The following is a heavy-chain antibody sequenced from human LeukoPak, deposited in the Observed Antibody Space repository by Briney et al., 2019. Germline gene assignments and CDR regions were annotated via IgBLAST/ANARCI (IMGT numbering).Heavy chain of an antibody. CDR1: GGSISSGSYY. J-gene: IGHJ4*02. Sequence: SETLSLTCTVSGGSISSGSYYWSWIRQPAGKGLEWIGRIYTSGSTNYNPSLKSRVTISVDTSKNQFSLKLSSVTAADTAVYYCARCQISQGELDYFDYWGQGTLVTVSS. CDR3: ARCQISQGELDYFDY. CDR2: IYTSGST. D-gene: IGHD1-26*01. V-gene: IGHV4-61*02.